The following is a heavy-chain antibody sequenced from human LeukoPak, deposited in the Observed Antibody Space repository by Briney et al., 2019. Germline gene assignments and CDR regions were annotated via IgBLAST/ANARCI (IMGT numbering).Heavy chain of an antibody. Sequence: PSETLSLTCTVSGGSISSYYWSWIRQAPGKGLEWIGYTYYSGSTNYNPSLKSRVTISVDTSKNQFSLKLSSVTAADTAVYYCARELRNGAYFDYWGQGTLVTVSS. V-gene: IGHV4-59*01. D-gene: IGHD1-1*01. CDR2: TYYSGST. CDR1: GGSISSYY. CDR3: ARELRNGAYFDY. J-gene: IGHJ4*02.